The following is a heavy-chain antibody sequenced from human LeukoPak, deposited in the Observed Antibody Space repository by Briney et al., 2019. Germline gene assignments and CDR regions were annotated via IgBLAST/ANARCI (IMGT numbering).Heavy chain of an antibody. CDR1: GGSFSGYY. V-gene: IGHV4-34*01. J-gene: IGHJ4*02. CDR2: INHSGST. Sequence: SETLSLTCAVYGGSFSGYYWSWIRQPPGKGLEWIGEINHSGSTNYNPSLKSRVTISVDTSKNQFSLKLSSVTATDTAVYYCARLSYYDSSGYAGPNDYWGQGTLVTVSS. CDR3: ARLSYYDSSGYAGPNDY. D-gene: IGHD3-22*01.